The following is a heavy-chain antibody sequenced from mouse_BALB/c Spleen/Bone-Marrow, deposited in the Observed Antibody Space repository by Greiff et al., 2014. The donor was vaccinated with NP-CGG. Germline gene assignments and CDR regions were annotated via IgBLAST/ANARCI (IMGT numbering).Heavy chain of an antibody. D-gene: IGHD2-4*01. CDR1: GYSITSDYA. V-gene: IGHV3-2*02. CDR3: ASIYYDYDGGPFAY. J-gene: IGHJ3*01. CDR2: ISYSGSI. Sequence: EVQRVASGPGLVKPSQSLSLTCTVTGYSITSDYAWNWIRQFPGNKLEWMGYISYSGSISYNPSLKSRISITRDTSKNQFFLKLNSVTTEDTATYYCASIYYDYDGGPFAYWGQGTLVTVSA.